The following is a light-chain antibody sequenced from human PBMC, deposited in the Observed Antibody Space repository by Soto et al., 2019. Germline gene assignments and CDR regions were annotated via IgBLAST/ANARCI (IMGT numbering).Light chain of an antibody. Sequence: DIQMTQSPSTLSASVGDRVTITCRASQSISSWLAWYQQKPGKAPKLLIYKASSLESGVPSRFSGSGSRTEFTLTISSLQPDDFATYYCQQYNRYWTFGQGTKVEIK. CDR3: QQYNRYWT. CDR1: QSISSW. V-gene: IGKV1-5*03. J-gene: IGKJ1*01. CDR2: KAS.